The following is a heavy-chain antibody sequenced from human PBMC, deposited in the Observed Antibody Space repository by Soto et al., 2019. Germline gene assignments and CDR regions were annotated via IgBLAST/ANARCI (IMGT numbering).Heavy chain of an antibody. D-gene: IGHD3-10*01. J-gene: IGHJ4*02. CDR1: GLTITISA. Sequence: SLNRSCKAAGLTITISAVQWGRQARGQRLEWIGWIVVGSGNTNYAQKFQERVTITRDMSTSTAYMELSSLRSEDTAVYYCAAVADYYGSGSYYNPPTDYWGQGTLVTVSS. CDR3: AAVADYYGSGSYYNPPTDY. CDR2: IVVGSGNT. V-gene: IGHV1-58*01.